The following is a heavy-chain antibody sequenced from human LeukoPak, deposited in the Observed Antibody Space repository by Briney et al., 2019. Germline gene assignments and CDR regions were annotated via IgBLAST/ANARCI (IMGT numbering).Heavy chain of an antibody. CDR2: INHSGST. V-gene: IGHV4-34*01. D-gene: IGHD5-12*01. CDR3: ARGRSGYSPLDC. J-gene: IGHJ4*02. CDR1: GGSFSGYY. Sequence: PSETLSLTCAVYGGSFSGYYWSWIRQPPGKGLEWIGEINHSGSTNYNPSLKSRVTISVDTSKNQFSLKLSSVTAADTAVYYCARGRSGYSPLDCWGQGTLVTVSS.